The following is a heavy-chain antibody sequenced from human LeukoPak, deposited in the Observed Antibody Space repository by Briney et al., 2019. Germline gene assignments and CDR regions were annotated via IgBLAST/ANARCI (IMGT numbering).Heavy chain of an antibody. J-gene: IGHJ5*02. CDR1: AGSLSSGCYY. V-gene: IGHV4-31*01. D-gene: IGHD6-13*01. CDR2: MYYSGST. CDR3: ARDRTAAAGNFVP. Sequence: SQTLSLTCTVSAGSLSSGCYYWSWLRQPPGKGLEWSWYMYYSGSTYYNPHLKSLVTISVDTSKNQFSLKLSSVTAADTAVYYCARDRTAAAGNFVPWGEGTLVTLSS.